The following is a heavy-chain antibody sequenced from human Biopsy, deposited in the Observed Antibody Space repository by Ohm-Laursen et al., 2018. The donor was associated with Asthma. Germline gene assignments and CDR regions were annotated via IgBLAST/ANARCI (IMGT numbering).Heavy chain of an antibody. CDR2: INAGNGNT. Sequence: SVKVSCKASGYTFINYAIHWVRQAPGQRLEWMGWINAGNGNTKYSQKFQGRVTITRDTSASTAYMDLSSLRSEDTAVYYCARTYYDFLTGQVNDVFAIWGQGTMVTVSS. D-gene: IGHD3-9*01. J-gene: IGHJ3*02. CDR3: ARTYYDFLTGQVNDVFAI. CDR1: GYTFINYA. V-gene: IGHV1-3*01.